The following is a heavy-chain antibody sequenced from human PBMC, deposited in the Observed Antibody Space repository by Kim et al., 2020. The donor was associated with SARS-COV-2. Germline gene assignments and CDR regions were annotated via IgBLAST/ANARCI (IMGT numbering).Heavy chain of an antibody. D-gene: IGHD6-6*01. V-gene: IGHV3-23*01. CDR3: AKGSSSSAYTCLDV. J-gene: IGHJ6*04. Sequence: NSQKRRLTIDRGTAKNPLYLQMNSLRAEDTAVYYCAKGSSSSAYTCLDVWGKGTTVTVSS.